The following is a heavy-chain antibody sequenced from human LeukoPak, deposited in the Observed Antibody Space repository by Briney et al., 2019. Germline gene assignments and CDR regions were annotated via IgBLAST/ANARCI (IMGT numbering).Heavy chain of an antibody. D-gene: IGHD2-2*01. CDR3: ARGKRVVVVPAAWFDP. V-gene: IGHV4-34*01. J-gene: IGHJ5*02. Sequence: SETLSLTCAVYGGSFSGYYWSWIRQPPGKGLEWIGEINHSGSTNYNPSLKSRVTISVDTSKNQFSLKLSSVTAADTAVYYCARGKRVVVVPAAWFDPWGQGTLATVSS. CDR2: INHSGST. CDR1: GGSFSGYY.